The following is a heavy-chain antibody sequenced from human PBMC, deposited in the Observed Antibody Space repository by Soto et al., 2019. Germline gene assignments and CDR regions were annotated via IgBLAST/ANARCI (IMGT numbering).Heavy chain of an antibody. D-gene: IGHD3-3*01. Sequence: HVQLVESGGGVVQPGRSLRLSCAASGFIFSSYAMHWVRQAPGKGLECVAVISYDGSNKYYADSVKGRFTISRDNYKNTLYLQMNSLRAEDTAVYYCARDLSRSGYYTSSFDIWGQGTMVTVSS. CDR2: ISYDGSNK. CDR1: GFIFSSYA. CDR3: ARDLSRSGYYTSSFDI. V-gene: IGHV3-30-3*01. J-gene: IGHJ3*02.